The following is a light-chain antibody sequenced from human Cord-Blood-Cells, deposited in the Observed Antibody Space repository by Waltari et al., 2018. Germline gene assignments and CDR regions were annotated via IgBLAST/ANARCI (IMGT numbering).Light chain of an antibody. Sequence: DIQMTQSPYSLSAPVGERVTITCRASQSISSYLNCDQQKTGKAPKLLIYAASSLQSGVPSRFSGSGSGTDFTLTISSLQPEDFATYYCQQSYSTRLTFGGGTKVEIK. CDR3: QQSYSTRLT. CDR1: QSISSY. CDR2: AAS. J-gene: IGKJ4*01. V-gene: IGKV1-39*01.